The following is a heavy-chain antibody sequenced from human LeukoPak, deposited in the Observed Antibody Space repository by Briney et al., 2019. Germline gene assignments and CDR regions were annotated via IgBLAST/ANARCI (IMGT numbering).Heavy chain of an antibody. V-gene: IGHV4-39*01. CDR3: VRLEYNDCQFDY. D-gene: IGHD2-21*02. Sequence: AETLSLTCTVSDGSISRSSFYWGWVRQSPGKGLEWVGNIYYSGSTYYNPSLKSRVTISVDTSRNQFSLKLKSVIAADTAVYYCVRLEYNDCQFDYWGQGTLVTVSS. CDR2: IYYSGST. CDR1: DGSISRSSFY. J-gene: IGHJ4*02.